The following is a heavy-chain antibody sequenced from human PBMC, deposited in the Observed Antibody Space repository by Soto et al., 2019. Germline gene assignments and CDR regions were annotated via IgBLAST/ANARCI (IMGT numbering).Heavy chain of an antibody. CDR1: GGSFIGYY. D-gene: IGHD3-3*01. Sequence: SETLSLTCAVYGGSFIGYYWSWIRQPPGKGLEWIGEINHSGSANYNPSLKSRVTISVDTSKNQFSLKLSSVTAADTAVYYCARLRITIFGVVIKSGAFDIWGQGTMVTVSS. CDR2: INHSGSA. J-gene: IGHJ3*02. V-gene: IGHV4-34*01. CDR3: ARLRITIFGVVIKSGAFDI.